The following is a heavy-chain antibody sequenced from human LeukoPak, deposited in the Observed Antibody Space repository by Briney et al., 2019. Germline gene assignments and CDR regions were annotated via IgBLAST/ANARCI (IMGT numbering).Heavy chain of an antibody. D-gene: IGHD5-18*01. V-gene: IGHV4-39*07. CDR3: ARARGTTAMVINWFDP. CDR1: GGSISSSSYY. J-gene: IGHJ5*02. Sequence: PSETLSLTCTVSGGSISSSSYYWGWIRQPPGKGLEWIGSIYYSGSTYYNPSLKSRVTISVDTSKNQFSLKLSSVTAADTAVYYCARARGTTAMVINWFDPWGQGTLVTVSS. CDR2: IYYSGST.